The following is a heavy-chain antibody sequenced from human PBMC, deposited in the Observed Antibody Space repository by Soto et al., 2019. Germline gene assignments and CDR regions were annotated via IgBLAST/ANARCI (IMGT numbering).Heavy chain of an antibody. CDR3: ARLVYDTRLNYMYFDF. V-gene: IGHV4-4*02. Sequence: SETLSLTCAVSGDSISSSNWWTWVRQSPQRGLEYIGEIFHDGTANYYPSFERRVAMSVDTSRNQFSLKLTSVTAADTAVYFCARLVYDTRLNYMYFDFWGPGTLVTVSS. CDR2: IFHDGTA. J-gene: IGHJ4*02. D-gene: IGHD3-10*01. CDR1: GDSISSSNW.